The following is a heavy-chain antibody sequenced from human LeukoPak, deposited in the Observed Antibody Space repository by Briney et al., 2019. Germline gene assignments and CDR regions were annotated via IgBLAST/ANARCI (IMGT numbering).Heavy chain of an antibody. CDR2: ISGDGGST. Sequence: PGGSLRLSCAASGFTFDDYAMHWVRQAPGKGLEWVSLISGDGGSTYCADSVKDRFTISRDNSKNSLYLQMNSLRTEDTALYYCAKDISNYDFWSGFYTWGQGTLVTVSS. CDR3: AKDISNYDFWSGFYT. J-gene: IGHJ5*02. D-gene: IGHD3-3*01. CDR1: GFTFDDYA. V-gene: IGHV3-43*02.